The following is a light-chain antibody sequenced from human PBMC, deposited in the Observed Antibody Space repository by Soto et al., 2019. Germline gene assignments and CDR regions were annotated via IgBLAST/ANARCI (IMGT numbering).Light chain of an antibody. CDR3: QQYGSSLYT. J-gene: IGKJ2*01. CDR2: CAS. CDR1: QSVGSS. V-gene: IGKV3-20*01. Sequence: EIVLTQSPATLSLSPGERATLSCRASQSVGSSLAWYQQRPGQAPRLLIYCASSRATGIPDRFSGSGSGTDFTLTINRLEPEDFAVYYCQQYGSSLYTFGQGTKVEIK.